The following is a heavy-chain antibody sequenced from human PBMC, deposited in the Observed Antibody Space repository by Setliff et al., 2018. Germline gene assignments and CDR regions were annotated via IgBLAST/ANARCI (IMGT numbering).Heavy chain of an antibody. Sequence: PSETLSLTCAVSGGSVSPYFWSWIRQPPGKVLEWIGYIYHNGNTNFNPSLKSRVTMSVDTSKNQFALNLRSVTAADTAVYYCVRDRTAYSYGLDVWGQGTTVTVSS. CDR3: VRDRTAYSYGLDV. CDR2: IYHNGNT. D-gene: IGHD5-18*01. CDR1: GGSVSPYF. V-gene: IGHV4-59*02. J-gene: IGHJ6*02.